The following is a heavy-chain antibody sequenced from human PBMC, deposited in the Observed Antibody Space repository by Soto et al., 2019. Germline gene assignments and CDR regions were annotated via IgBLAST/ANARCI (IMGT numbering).Heavy chain of an antibody. CDR3: ARGEWGYCSGGSCYSFDI. J-gene: IGHJ3*02. Sequence: PSETLSLTCTVSGGSISSYYWSWIRQPPGKGLEWIGYIYYSGSANYNPSLKSRVTISVDTSKDQFSLKLSSVTAADTAVYYCARGEWGYCSGGSCYSFDIWGQGTTVTVSS. D-gene: IGHD2-15*01. CDR2: IYYSGSA. V-gene: IGHV4-59*01. CDR1: GGSISSYY.